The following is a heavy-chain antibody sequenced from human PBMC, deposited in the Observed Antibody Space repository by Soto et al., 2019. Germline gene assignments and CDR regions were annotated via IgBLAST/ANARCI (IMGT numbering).Heavy chain of an antibody. Sequence: GGSLRLSCAASGFNFSSYAMSWVRQAPGKGLEWVSAISGSGGSTYYADSVKGRFTISRDNSKNTLYLQMNSLRAEDTAVYYCAKDRELRYFDWLSPLGDAFDIWGQGTMVTVSS. CDR3: AKDRELRYFDWLSPLGDAFDI. J-gene: IGHJ3*02. CDR1: GFNFSSYA. D-gene: IGHD3-9*01. CDR2: ISGSGGST. V-gene: IGHV3-23*01.